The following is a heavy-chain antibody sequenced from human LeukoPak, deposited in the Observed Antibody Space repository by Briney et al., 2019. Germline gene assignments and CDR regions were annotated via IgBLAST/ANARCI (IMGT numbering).Heavy chain of an antibody. CDR1: GGSISSGDYY. D-gene: IGHD5-12*01. Sequence: PSETLSLTCSVSGGSISSGDYYWSWIRQPPGKGLEWIGYIYYSGSTYYSPSLKSRVTISVDTSKNQFSLKLSSVTAADTAVYYCARTHSDYEYYFGYWGQGTLVTVSS. CDR2: IYYSGST. V-gene: IGHV4-30-4*08. CDR3: ARTHSDYEYYFGY. J-gene: IGHJ4*02.